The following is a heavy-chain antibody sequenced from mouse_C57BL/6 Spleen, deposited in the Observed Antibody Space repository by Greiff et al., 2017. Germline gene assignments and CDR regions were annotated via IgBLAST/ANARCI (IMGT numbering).Heavy chain of an antibody. V-gene: IGHV5-17*01. J-gene: IGHJ3*01. CDR2: ISSGSSTI. CDR1: GFTFSDYG. Sequence: EVQGVESGGGLVKPGGSLKLSCAASGFTFSDYGMHWVRQAPEKGLEWVAYISSGSSTIYYADTVKGRVTISRDNAKNTLFLQMTSRRSEDTARYYCASPGSTMCTTGFAYWGQGTLVTVSA. CDR3: ASPGSTMCTTGFAY. D-gene: IGHD2-2*01.